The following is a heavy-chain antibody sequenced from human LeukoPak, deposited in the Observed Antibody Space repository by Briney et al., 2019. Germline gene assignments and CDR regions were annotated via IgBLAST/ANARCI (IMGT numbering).Heavy chain of an antibody. CDR3: ARAFPRITMIVVVNPDFDY. CDR2: ISAYNGNT. D-gene: IGHD3-22*01. J-gene: IGHJ4*02. V-gene: IGHV1-18*03. Sequence: ASVKVSCKASGYTFTSYGISWVRQAPGQGLEWMGWISAYNGNTNYAQKLQGRVTMTTDTSTSTAYMELRSLRSDDMAVYYCARAFPRITMIVVVNPDFDYWGQGTLVTVSS. CDR1: GYTFTSYG.